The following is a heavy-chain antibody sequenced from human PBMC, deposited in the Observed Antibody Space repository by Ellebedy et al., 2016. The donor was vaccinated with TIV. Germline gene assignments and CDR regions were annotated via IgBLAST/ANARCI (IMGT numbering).Heavy chain of an antibody. V-gene: IGHV4-4*02. Sequence: SETLSLTXAVSGGSISSSNWWSWVRQPPGKGLEWIGEIYHSGSTNYNPSLKSRVTISVDTSKNQFSLKLSSVTAADTAVYYCARDLDTYGMDVWGQGTTVTVSS. CDR3: ARDLDTYGMDV. CDR2: IYHSGST. CDR1: GGSISSSNW. J-gene: IGHJ6*02. D-gene: IGHD5-18*01.